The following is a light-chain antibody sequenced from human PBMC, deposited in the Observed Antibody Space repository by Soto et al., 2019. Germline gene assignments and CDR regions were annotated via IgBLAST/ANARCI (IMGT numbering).Light chain of an antibody. J-gene: IGKJ5*01. CDR3: QQWGVT. Sequence: EIVLTQSPATLSLSPGERATLSCRASQSVSSYLAWYQQKPGQAPRLLIYDASNRATGIPARFSGSGSGTDFTLTISSLEPEDFAVYYCQQWGVTFGQGTRLEIK. V-gene: IGKV3-11*01. CDR1: QSVSSY. CDR2: DAS.